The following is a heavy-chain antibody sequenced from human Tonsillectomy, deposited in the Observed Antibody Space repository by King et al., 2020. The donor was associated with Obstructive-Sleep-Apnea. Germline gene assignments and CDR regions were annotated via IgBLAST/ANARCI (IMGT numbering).Heavy chain of an antibody. J-gene: IGHJ4*02. D-gene: IGHD6-13*01. Sequence: QVQLQESGPGLVKPSETLSLTCTVSGGSISSSGYYWGWIRQPPGKGLEWIGSIYYSGSTYYNPSLKSRVTISVDTSKNHFSLTLSSVSAADTAVYYCARVPPHYSNSFKWGQGTLVTVSS. CDR1: GGSISSSGYY. CDR3: ARVPPHYSNSFK. V-gene: IGHV4-39*07. CDR2: IYYSGST.